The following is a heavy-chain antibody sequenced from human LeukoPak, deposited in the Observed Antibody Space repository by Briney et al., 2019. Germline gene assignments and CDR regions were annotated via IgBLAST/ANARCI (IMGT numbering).Heavy chain of an antibody. Sequence: SETLSLTCTVSGGSISSGSYYWSWIRRPAGKGLEWIGRIYTSGSTNYNPSLKSRVTISVDTSKNQFSLKLSSVTAADTAVYYCARALSGDLDYWGQGTLVTVSS. V-gene: IGHV4-61*02. D-gene: IGHD7-27*01. CDR1: GGSISSGSYY. CDR3: ARALSGDLDY. CDR2: IYTSGST. J-gene: IGHJ4*02.